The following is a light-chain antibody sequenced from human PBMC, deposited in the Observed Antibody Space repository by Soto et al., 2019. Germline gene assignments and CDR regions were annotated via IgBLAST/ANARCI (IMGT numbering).Light chain of an antibody. Sequence: QSALTQPASVSGSPGQSIAISCTGTRSDVGAYNYVSWYQVHPGKAPKLIIYDVTKRPSGVPDRFSGSKSGNTASLTISGLQAEDESEYYCSSYAGFYTLLFGGGTKLTVL. CDR1: RSDVGAYNY. CDR3: SSYAGFYTLL. J-gene: IGLJ2*01. CDR2: DVT. V-gene: IGLV2-11*01.